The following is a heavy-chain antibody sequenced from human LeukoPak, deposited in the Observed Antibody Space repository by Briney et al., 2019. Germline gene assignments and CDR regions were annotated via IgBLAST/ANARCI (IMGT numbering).Heavy chain of an antibody. V-gene: IGHV3-74*01. CDR1: GFSLSSDW. Sequence: PRGCLRLSCAASGFSLSSDWTRWGRQAPGERVGWVSRIKAVGRNTNYADSVKGRFTISRDNAKNTLYLQMSSLRAEDTALYYCARDWFTRLGELSPDRAFDYWGQGTLVTVSS. CDR2: IKAVGRNT. J-gene: IGHJ4*02. D-gene: IGHD3-16*02. CDR3: ARDWFTRLGELSPDRAFDY.